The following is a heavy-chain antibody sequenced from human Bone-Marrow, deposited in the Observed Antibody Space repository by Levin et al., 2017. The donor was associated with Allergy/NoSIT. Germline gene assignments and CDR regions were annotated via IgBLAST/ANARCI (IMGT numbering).Heavy chain of an antibody. J-gene: IGHJ4*02. Sequence: LSQTLSLTCAVYGGSFSGYYWSWIRQPPGKGLEWIGEINHSGSTNYNPSLKSRVTISVDTSKNQFSLKLSSVTAADTAVYYCARRGQWLVTGCDYWGQGTLVTVSS. V-gene: IGHV4-34*01. CDR3: ARRGQWLVTGCDY. CDR1: GGSFSGYY. D-gene: IGHD6-19*01. CDR2: INHSGST.